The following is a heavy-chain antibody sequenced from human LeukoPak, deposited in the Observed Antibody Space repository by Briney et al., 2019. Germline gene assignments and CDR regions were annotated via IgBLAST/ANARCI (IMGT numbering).Heavy chain of an antibody. CDR3: ARGAYGSGSHLAYYYYMDV. CDR2: IYYSGST. CDR1: GGSISSYY. V-gene: IGHV4-59*01. D-gene: IGHD3-10*01. Sequence: SETLSLTCTVSGGSISSYYWSWIRQPPGRGLEWIGYIYYSGSTNYKPSLKSRVTMSVDTSKNQFSLKLSSVTAADTAVYYCARGAYGSGSHLAYYYYMDVWGKGTTVTVSS. J-gene: IGHJ6*03.